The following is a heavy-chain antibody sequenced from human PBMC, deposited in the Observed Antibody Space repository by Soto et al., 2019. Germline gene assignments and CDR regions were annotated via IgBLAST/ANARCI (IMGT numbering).Heavy chain of an antibody. V-gene: IGHV4-30-4*01. CDR2: KYYSGAT. J-gene: IGHJ6*01. CDR1: GGSIKSDYY. Sequence: SETLSLTCTVSGGSIKSDYYWAWVRQFPGGGLQWMGYKYYSGATDSDPSLERRVSFSVDMSKNQFSLNLTSVTVADTAVYYCSRGRPNYFYDGQAVSGHGIPVTVS. CDR3: SRGRPNYFYDGQAV.